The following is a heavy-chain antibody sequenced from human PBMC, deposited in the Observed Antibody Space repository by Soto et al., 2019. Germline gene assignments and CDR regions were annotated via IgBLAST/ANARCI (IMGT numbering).Heavy chain of an antibody. V-gene: IGHV4-31*03. Sequence: SETLSLTCTVSGGSISSGGYYWSWIRQHPGKGLEWIGYIYYSGSTYYNPSLKSRVTISVDTSKNQFSLKLSSVTAADTAVYYCARELGGSGSFQDYYYGMDVWGQGTTVTVSS. J-gene: IGHJ6*02. CDR1: GGSISSGGYY. CDR2: IYYSGST. CDR3: ARELGGSGSFQDYYYGMDV. D-gene: IGHD3-10*01.